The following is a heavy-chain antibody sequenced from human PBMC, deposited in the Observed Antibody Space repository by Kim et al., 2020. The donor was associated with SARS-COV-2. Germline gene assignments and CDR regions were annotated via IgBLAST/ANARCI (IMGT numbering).Heavy chain of an antibody. V-gene: IGHV4-39*01. D-gene: IGHD3-3*01. J-gene: IGHJ5*02. Sequence: SETLSLTCTVSGGSVSSSSFYWGWIRQPPGKGLEWIASMYYSGTTYYNPSLKSRLTISVDTSKNQFSLKLSSVTAADTAVYYCARQTWSITIFGVVTRDWFDPWGQGTLVTVSS. CDR2: MYYSGTT. CDR3: ARQTWSITIFGVVTRDWFDP. CDR1: GGSVSSSSFY.